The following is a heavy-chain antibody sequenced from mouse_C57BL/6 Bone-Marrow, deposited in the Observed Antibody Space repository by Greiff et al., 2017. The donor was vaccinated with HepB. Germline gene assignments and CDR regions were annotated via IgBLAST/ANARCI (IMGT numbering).Heavy chain of an antibody. Sequence: VQLKESGGDLVKPGGSLKLSCAASGFTFSSYGMSWVRQTPDKRLEWVATISSGGSYTYYPDSVKGRFTISRDNVKNTLYLQMSSLKSEDTAMYYCARRDYGSSYRFAYWGQGTLVTVSA. J-gene: IGHJ3*01. CDR3: ARRDYGSSYRFAY. D-gene: IGHD1-1*01. CDR1: GFTFSSYG. V-gene: IGHV5-6*01. CDR2: ISSGGSYT.